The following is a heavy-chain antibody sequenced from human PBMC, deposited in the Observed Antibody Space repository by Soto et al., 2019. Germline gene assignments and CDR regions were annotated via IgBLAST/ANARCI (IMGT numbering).Heavy chain of an antibody. CDR1: GRSFSGYY. CDR2: SNHTGST. CDR3: ARVSRGCTNGVCYTDYYYYMDV. V-gene: IGHV4-34*01. D-gene: IGHD2-8*01. J-gene: IGHJ6*03. Sequence: SETLSLTCAVYGRSFSGYYWSWIRQPPGKGLEWIGESNHTGSTNYNPSIKSRVTISLATSKNQFSLKLSSVTAADTAVYYCARVSRGCTNGVCYTDYYYYMDVWGKGTTVTVSS.